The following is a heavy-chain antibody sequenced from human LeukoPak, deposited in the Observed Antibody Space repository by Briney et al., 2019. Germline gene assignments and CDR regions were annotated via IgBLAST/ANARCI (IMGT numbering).Heavy chain of an antibody. J-gene: IGHJ4*02. CDR2: IYYSGST. V-gene: IGHV4-39*01. CDR3: ARKSTAMAGSFDY. Sequence: SETLSLTCTVSGGSISSSSYYWGWLRQPPGQGWEWIGSIYYSGSTYYNPSLKSRVTISVDPSKNQFSLKLSSVTAADTAVYYCARKSTAMAGSFDYWGQGTLVTVSS. CDR1: GGSISSSSYY. D-gene: IGHD5-18*01.